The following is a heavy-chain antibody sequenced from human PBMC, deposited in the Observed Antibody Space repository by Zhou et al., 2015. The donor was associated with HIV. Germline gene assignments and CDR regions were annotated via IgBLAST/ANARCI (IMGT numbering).Heavy chain of an antibody. CDR2: IIPIFGTA. Sequence: QVQLVQSGAEVKKPGSSVKVSCKASGGTFSSYAISWVRQAPGQGLEWMGGIIPIFGTANYAQKFQGRVTITADESTSTAYMELSSLRSEDTAVYYCARDRNPSPISIVVVVASYYYYGMDVWGQGTTVTVSS. CDR1: GGTFSSYA. V-gene: IGHV1-69*01. J-gene: IGHJ6*02. D-gene: IGHD2-15*01. CDR3: ARDRNPSPISIVVVVASYYYYGMDV.